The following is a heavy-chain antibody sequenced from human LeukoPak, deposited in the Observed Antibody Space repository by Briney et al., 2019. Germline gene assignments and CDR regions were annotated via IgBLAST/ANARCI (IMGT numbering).Heavy chain of an antibody. D-gene: IGHD6-13*01. Sequence: GGSLRLSCAASGFTFSSYAMHWVRQAPGKGLEWVAVISCDGSNKYYADSVKGRFTISRDNAKNSLYLQMNSLRAEDTAVYYCARDKSSSWYFRTSGWFDPWGQGTLVTVSS. CDR1: GFTFSSYA. CDR2: ISCDGSNK. V-gene: IGHV3-30*04. CDR3: ARDKSSSWYFRTSGWFDP. J-gene: IGHJ5*02.